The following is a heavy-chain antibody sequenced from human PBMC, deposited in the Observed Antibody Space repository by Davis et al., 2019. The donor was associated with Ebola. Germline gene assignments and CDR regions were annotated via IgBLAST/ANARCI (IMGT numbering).Heavy chain of an antibody. Sequence: PGGSLRLSCAASGFTFSGSAMHWVRQASGKGLEWVGRIRSKANSYATAYAASVKGRFTISRDDSKNTAYLQMNSLKTEDTAVYYCTVGVMTTVTTGDYWGQGTLVTVSS. CDR3: TVGVMTTVTTGDY. CDR1: GFTFSGSA. CDR2: IRSKANSYAT. J-gene: IGHJ4*02. V-gene: IGHV3-73*01. D-gene: IGHD4-17*01.